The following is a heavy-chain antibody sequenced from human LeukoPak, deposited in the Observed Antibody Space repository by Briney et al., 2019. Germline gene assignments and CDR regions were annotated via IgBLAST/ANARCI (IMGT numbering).Heavy chain of an antibody. CDR2: IRSKANSYAT. D-gene: IGHD5-24*01. V-gene: IGHV3-73*01. CDR1: GFTFSGSA. Sequence: GGSLRLSCAASGFTFSGSAMHWVRQASGKGLEWVGRIRSKANSYATAYAASVKGRFTISRDDSKNTAYLQMNSLKIEDTAVYYCTRQGKMATIVFDYWGQGTLVTVSS. J-gene: IGHJ4*02. CDR3: TRQGKMATIVFDY.